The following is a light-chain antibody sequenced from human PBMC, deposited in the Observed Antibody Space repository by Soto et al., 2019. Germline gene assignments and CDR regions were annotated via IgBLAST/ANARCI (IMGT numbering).Light chain of an antibody. V-gene: IGKV3-20*01. CDR3: QQYGSSLYT. CDR1: QRVTRSY. Sequence: EIVLTQSPGTLSLSPGERATLSCRASQRVTRSYLAWYQQKPGQAPRLLIYDASSRATGIPVRFSGSGSGTDFTLTITRLEPEDFAVYYCQQYGSSLYTFGQGTKLEIK. CDR2: DAS. J-gene: IGKJ2*01.